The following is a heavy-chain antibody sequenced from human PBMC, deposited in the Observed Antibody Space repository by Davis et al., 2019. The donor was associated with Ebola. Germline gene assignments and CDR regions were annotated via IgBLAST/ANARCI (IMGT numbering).Heavy chain of an antibody. CDR2: ISSGSSTT. Sequence: GESLKISCAASGFTFSSYEMNWVRQAPGKGLEWVSYISSGSSTTYYADSVKGRFTISRDNAKNSLYLQMNSLRAEDTAVYYCARGRTLSSWTANNYMDVWGKGTTVTVSS. CDR1: GFTFSSYE. CDR3: ARGRTLSSWTANNYMDV. D-gene: IGHD6-13*01. J-gene: IGHJ6*03. V-gene: IGHV3-48*03.